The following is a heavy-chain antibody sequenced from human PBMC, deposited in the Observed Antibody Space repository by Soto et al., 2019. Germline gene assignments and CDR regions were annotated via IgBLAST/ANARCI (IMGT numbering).Heavy chain of an antibody. CDR1: GGSFSGYY. J-gene: IGHJ5*02. CDR2: INHSGST. V-gene: IGHV4-34*01. CDR3: ARGTILGYCSSTSCSNNWFDP. D-gene: IGHD2-2*01. Sequence: PSETLSLTCAVYGGSFSGYYWSWIRQLPGKGLEWIGEINHSGSTNYNPSLKSRVTISVDTSKNQFSLKLSSVTAADTAVYYCARGTILGYCSSTSCSNNWFDPWGQGTLVTVSS.